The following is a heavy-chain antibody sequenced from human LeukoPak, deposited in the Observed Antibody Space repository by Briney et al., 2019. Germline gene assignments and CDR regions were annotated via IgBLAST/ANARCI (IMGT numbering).Heavy chain of an antibody. CDR2: IYSSGTT. V-gene: IGHV4-59*01. CDR1: GGSISGYY. Sequence: PSETLSLTCTVSGGSISGYYWSWIRQPPGKGLEWIGYIYSSGTTNYNPSLKSQITISLDTSKNQFSLKLSSVTAADTAVYYCARVANYHDSGAYYDALDIWGQGTLVTVSS. J-gene: IGHJ3*02. CDR3: ARVANYHDSGAYYDALDI. D-gene: IGHD3-22*01.